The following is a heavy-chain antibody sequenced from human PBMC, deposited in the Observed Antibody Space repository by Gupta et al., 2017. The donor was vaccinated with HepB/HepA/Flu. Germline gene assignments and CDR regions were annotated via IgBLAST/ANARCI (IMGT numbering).Heavy chain of an antibody. J-gene: IGHJ4*02. CDR1: GFTFSSYS. Sequence: EVQLVESGGGLVKPGGSLRLSCAASGFTFSSYSMNWVRQAPGKGLEWVSSISSSSSYIYYADSVKGRFTISRDNAKNSLYLQMNSLRAEDTAVYYCAREGCSGGSCRGYWGQGTLVTVSS. V-gene: IGHV3-21*01. D-gene: IGHD2-15*01. CDR3: AREGCSGGSCRGY. CDR2: ISSSSSYI.